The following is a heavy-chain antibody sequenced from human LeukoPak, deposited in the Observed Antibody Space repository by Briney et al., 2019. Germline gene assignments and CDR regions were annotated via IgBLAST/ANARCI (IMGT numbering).Heavy chain of an antibody. J-gene: IGHJ4*02. CDR2: IYPGDSDT. D-gene: IGHD3-22*01. CDR1: GYSFTSYW. CDR3: ARRKGSYDSSGYYYFDY. Sequence: GESLKISCKGSGYSFTSYWIGWVRQMPGKGLEWMGIIYPGDSDTRYSPSFQGQVTISADKSISTAYLQWSSLKASDTAMYYCARRKGSYDSSGYYYFDYWGQGTLVTVSS. V-gene: IGHV5-51*01.